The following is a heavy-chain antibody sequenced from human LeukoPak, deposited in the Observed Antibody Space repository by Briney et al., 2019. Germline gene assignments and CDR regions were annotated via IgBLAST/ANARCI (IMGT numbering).Heavy chain of an antibody. CDR1: GYRFTNYW. V-gene: IGHV5-51*01. CDR2: IYPGDSDT. CDR3: VRTDRTGDPLDY. Sequence: PGESLKISCKVSGYRFTNYWIGWVRQMPGKGLEWMGIIYPGDSDTQYSPSFQGQVTISADKSISTAYLRWSSLKASDTAMYYCVRTDRTGDPLDYWGQGTLVTVSS. J-gene: IGHJ4*02. D-gene: IGHD7-27*01.